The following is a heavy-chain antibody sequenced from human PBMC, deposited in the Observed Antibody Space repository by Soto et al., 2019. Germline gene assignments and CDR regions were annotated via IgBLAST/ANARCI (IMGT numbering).Heavy chain of an antibody. CDR1: GGTFSSYA. Sequence: GSSVKVSCKASGGTFSSYAISWVRQAPGQGLEWMGGIIPIFGTANYAQKFQGRVTITADKSTSTAYMELSSLRSEDTAVYYCARVRRQRYYYHYYGTDVCDQGTKLTVPS. V-gene: IGHV1-69*06. CDR3: ARVRRQRYYYHYYGTDV. J-gene: IGHJ6*02. CDR2: IIPIFGTA.